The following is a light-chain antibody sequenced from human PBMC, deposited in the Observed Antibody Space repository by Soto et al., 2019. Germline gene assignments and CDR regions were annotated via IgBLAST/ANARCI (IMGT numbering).Light chain of an antibody. CDR1: QTINTF. Sequence: DIQVTQSPSSLSASVGDRVTITCRATQTINTFLNWYQHKPGRAPSLLMYEVSTLHTGVPPRFSGSGSGTNFTLTINGLQPEDFPTYYCQQTFSSPRTFGPGTKVDIK. V-gene: IGKV1-39*01. CDR2: EVS. CDR3: QQTFSSPRT. J-gene: IGKJ1*01.